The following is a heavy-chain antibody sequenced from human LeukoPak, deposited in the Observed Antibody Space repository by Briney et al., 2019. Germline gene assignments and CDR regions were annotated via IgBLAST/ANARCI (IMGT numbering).Heavy chain of an antibody. CDR1: GVTFSSYG. V-gene: IGHV3-33*01. Sequence: GESLTLSCAASGVTFSSYGMHWVRQAPGKGLEWMAVIWYDGSNKYYADSVKGLFTISRDNSKNTLYLQMNSLRAEDTAVYYCARDRVPAAMEASFDYWGQGTLVTVS. CDR3: ARDRVPAAMEASFDY. CDR2: IWYDGSNK. D-gene: IGHD2-2*01. J-gene: IGHJ4*02.